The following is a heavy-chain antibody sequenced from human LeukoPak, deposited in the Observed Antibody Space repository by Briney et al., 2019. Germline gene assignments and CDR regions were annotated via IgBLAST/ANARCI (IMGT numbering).Heavy chain of an antibody. D-gene: IGHD6-13*01. CDR1: GFTFDDYG. J-gene: IGHJ4*02. CDR3: ASRIAAGDY. CDR2: ISSSSSYI. V-gene: IGHV3-21*01. Sequence: GGSLRLSCAASGFTFDDYGMSWVRQAPGKGLEWVSSISSSSSYIYYADSVKGRFTISRDNAKNSLYLQMNSLRAEDTAVYYCASRIAAGDYWGQGTLVTVSS.